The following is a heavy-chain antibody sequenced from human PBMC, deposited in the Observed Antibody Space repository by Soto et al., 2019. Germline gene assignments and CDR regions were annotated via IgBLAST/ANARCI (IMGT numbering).Heavy chain of an antibody. D-gene: IGHD6-13*01. J-gene: IGHJ4*02. V-gene: IGHV3-48*01. Sequence: GGSLRLSCAASGFTFSSYSMNWVRQAPGKGLEWVSYISFSSSTIYYADSVKGRFTISRDNAKNSLYLQMNSLRAEDTAVYYCARDPSLYTSSWYNGFDYWGQGTLVTVSS. CDR1: GFTFSSYS. CDR2: ISFSSSTI. CDR3: ARDPSLYTSSWYNGFDY.